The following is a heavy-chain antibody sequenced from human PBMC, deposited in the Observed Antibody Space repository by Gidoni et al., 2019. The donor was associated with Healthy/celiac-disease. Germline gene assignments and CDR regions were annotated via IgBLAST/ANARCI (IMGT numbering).Heavy chain of an antibody. CDR3: ARDPTGIAVAGAFDY. CDR2: INPSGGST. Sequence: QVQLVQSGAEVKKPGASVKVSCKASGYTFTSYYMHWVRQAPGQGLEWMGIINPSGGSTSYAQKFQGRVTMTRDTSTSTVYMELNSLRSEDTAVYYCARDPTGIAVAGAFDYWGQGTLVTVSS. V-gene: IGHV1-46*01. D-gene: IGHD6-19*01. CDR1: GYTFTSYY. J-gene: IGHJ4*02.